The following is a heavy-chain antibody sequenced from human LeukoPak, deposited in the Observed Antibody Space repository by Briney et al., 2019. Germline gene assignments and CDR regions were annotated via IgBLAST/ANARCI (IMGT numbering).Heavy chain of an antibody. D-gene: IGHD4-17*01. CDR1: GYTFTSYG. CDR3: ARDLWTTVTSRGFDY. Sequence: GASMKVSCKASGYTFTSYGISWVRQAPGQGLEWMGWISAYNGNTNYAQKLQGRVTMTTDTSTSTAYMELRSLRSDDTAVYYCARDLWTTVTSRGFDYWGQGTLVTVSS. V-gene: IGHV1-18*01. CDR2: ISAYNGNT. J-gene: IGHJ4*02.